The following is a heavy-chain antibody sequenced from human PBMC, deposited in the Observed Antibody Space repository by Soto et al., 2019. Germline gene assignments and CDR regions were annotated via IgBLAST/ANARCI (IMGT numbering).Heavy chain of an antibody. J-gene: IGHJ6*02. CDR2: ISGSGGST. CDR3: AKGPRAPPPHDYGMDV. Sequence: EVQLLESGGGLVQPGGSLRVSCVASGFTFSSYVMNWVRQAPGKGLYWVSGISGSGGSTYYADSVKGRFTISRDNSKNTLYRQMNSPRVEDTAVYYCAKGPRAPPPHDYGMDVWGQGTTVTVSS. CDR1: GFTFSSYV. V-gene: IGHV3-23*01.